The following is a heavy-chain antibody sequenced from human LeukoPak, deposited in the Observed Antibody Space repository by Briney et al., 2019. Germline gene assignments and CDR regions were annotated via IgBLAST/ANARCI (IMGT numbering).Heavy chain of an antibody. V-gene: IGHV1-2*02. Sequence: SVKVSCKASGYTFTGYYMHWVRQAPGQGLEWMGWINPNSGGTNYAQKFQGRVTMTRDTSISTAYMELSRLRSDDTAVYYCARDRGGYGGIPDAFDIWGQGTMVTVSS. J-gene: IGHJ3*02. CDR3: ARDRGGYGGIPDAFDI. CDR2: INPNSGGT. CDR1: GYTFTGYY. D-gene: IGHD4-23*01.